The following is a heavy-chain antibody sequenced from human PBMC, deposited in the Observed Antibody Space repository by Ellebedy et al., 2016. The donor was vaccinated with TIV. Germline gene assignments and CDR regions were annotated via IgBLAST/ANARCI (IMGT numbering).Heavy chain of an antibody. J-gene: IGHJ4*02. Sequence: GGSLRPSCAASGFAFSPYWRAWVRQAPGKGPEWVATIAKDGRKHSYMDSVKGRFPISRDHSMNTLYLQMNSLRAEDTAVYYCAREVDTSMTGLELGYWGQGTLVTVSS. V-gene: IGHV3-7*01. CDR2: IAKDGRKH. CDR1: GFAFSPYW. D-gene: IGHD5-18*01. CDR3: AREVDTSMTGLELGY.